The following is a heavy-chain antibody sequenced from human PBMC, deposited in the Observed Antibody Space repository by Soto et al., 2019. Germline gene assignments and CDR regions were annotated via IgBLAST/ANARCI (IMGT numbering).Heavy chain of an antibody. CDR3: AREYCSGGSCYPGGYYFDY. Sequence: ASVKVSCKASGGTFSSYTISWVRQAPGQGLEWMGRIIPILGIANYAQKFQGRVTITADKSTSTAYMELSSLRSEDTAVYYCAREYCSGGSCYPGGYYFDYWGQGTLVTVSS. V-gene: IGHV1-69*04. CDR1: GGTFSSYT. CDR2: IIPILGIA. D-gene: IGHD2-15*01. J-gene: IGHJ4*02.